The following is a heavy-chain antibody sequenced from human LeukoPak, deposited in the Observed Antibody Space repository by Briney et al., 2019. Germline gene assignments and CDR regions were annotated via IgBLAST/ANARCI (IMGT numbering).Heavy chain of an antibody. CDR1: GFTFSSYG. CDR2: IRYDGSNE. J-gene: IGHJ4*02. Sequence: GGSLRLSCAASGFTFSSYGMHWVRQAPGKGLEWVAFIRYDGSNEYYADSVKGRFTISRDNSKNTLYLQMNSLRAEDTAVYYCAKDAHYYDSSGYYYANNYWGQGTLVTVSS. D-gene: IGHD3-22*01. CDR3: AKDAHYYDSSGYYYANNY. V-gene: IGHV3-30*02.